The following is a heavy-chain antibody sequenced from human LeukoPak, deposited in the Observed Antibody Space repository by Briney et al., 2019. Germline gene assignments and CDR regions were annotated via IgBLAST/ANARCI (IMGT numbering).Heavy chain of an antibody. CDR3: ARGKGHAAAASLYYFDY. J-gene: IGHJ4*02. D-gene: IGHD6-13*01. Sequence: SVKVSCKASGGTFSSYAISWVRQAPGQGLEWMGRIIPILGIANYAQKFQGRVTITADKSTSTAYMELSSLRSEDTAVYYCARGKGHAAAASLYYFDYWGQGTLVTVSS. CDR2: IIPILGIA. CDR1: GGTFSSYA. V-gene: IGHV1-69*04.